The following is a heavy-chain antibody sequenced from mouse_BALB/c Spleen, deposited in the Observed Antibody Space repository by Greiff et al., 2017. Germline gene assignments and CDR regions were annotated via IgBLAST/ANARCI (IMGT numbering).Heavy chain of an antibody. CDR2: ISYDGSN. CDR3: ASGSSYFDY. Sequence: ESGPGLVKPSQSLSLTCSVTGYSITSGYYWNWIRQFPGNKLEWMGYISYDGSNNYNPSLKNRISITRDTSKNQFFLKLNSVTTEDTATYYCASGSSYFDYWGQGTTLTVSS. J-gene: IGHJ2*01. D-gene: IGHD1-1*01. CDR1: GYSITSGYY. V-gene: IGHV3-6*02.